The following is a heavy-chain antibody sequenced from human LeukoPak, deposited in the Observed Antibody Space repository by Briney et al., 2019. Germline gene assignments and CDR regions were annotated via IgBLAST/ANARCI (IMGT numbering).Heavy chain of an antibody. CDR1: GYSISSGYY. CDR3: ARDLGYCSGGSCLRYYYGMDV. V-gene: IGHV4-38-2*02. J-gene: IGHJ6*02. Sequence: SETLSLTCTVSGYSISSGYYWGWIRQPPGKGLEWIGSIYYSGSTYYNPSLKSRVTISVDTSKNQFSLKLSSVTAADTAVYYCARDLGYCSGGSCLRYYYGMDVWGQGTTVTVSS. D-gene: IGHD2-15*01. CDR2: IYYSGST.